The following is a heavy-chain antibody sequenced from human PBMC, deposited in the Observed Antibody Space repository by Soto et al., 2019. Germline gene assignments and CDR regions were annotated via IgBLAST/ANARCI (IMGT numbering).Heavy chain of an antibody. Sequence: PSETLSLTCAVYGGSFSGYYWSWIRQPPGKGLEWIGEINHSGSTNYSPSLKSRVTISVDTSKNQFSLKLSSVTAADTAVYYCARADDCSVDYWGQGTLVTVSS. D-gene: IGHD2-21*02. CDR2: INHSGST. V-gene: IGHV4-34*01. CDR1: GGSFSGYY. CDR3: ARADDCSVDY. J-gene: IGHJ4*02.